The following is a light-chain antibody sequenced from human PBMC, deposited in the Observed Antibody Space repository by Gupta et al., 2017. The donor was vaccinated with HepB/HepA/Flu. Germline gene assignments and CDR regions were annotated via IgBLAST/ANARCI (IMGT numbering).Light chain of an antibody. J-gene: IGKJ4*01. V-gene: IGKV3-11*01. Sequence: EIVLTQPPGPLPWSPEEKPTPSCRASHSISSCLAGYQQTPGQAPRLLIYGASNRATGIPARFSGSGSGTDFTLTISNLEPEDFAVYYCQQRYNWPLTFGGGTKVEIK. CDR3: QQRYNWPLT. CDR2: GAS. CDR1: HSISSC.